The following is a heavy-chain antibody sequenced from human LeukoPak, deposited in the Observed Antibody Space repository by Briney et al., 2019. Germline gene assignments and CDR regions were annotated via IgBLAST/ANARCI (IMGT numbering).Heavy chain of an antibody. D-gene: IGHD6-19*01. CDR2: VDPEDGET. Sequence: GASVKVSCKASGYTFTDYYMHWVQQAPGKGLEWMGRVDPEDGETIYAEKFQGRVTITADTSTDTAYMELSSLRSEDTAVYYCARGFKFGSGWYYFDYWGQGTLVTVSS. CDR1: GYTFTDYY. V-gene: IGHV1-69-2*01. J-gene: IGHJ4*02. CDR3: ARGFKFGSGWYYFDY.